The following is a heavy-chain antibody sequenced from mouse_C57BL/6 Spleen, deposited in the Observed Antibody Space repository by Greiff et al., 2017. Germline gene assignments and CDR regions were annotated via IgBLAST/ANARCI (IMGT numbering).Heavy chain of an antibody. D-gene: IGHD2-12*01. Sequence: VKLQESGAELVKPGASVKISCKASGYAFSSYWMNWVKQRPGKGLEWIGQIYPGDGDTNYNGKFKGKATLTADESSSTAYMQLSSLTSEDSAVFFCGKGGSLHYYFDYWGQGTTLTVSS. CDR1: GYAFSSYW. CDR3: GKGGSLHYYFDY. J-gene: IGHJ2*01. V-gene: IGHV1-80*01. CDR2: IYPGDGDT.